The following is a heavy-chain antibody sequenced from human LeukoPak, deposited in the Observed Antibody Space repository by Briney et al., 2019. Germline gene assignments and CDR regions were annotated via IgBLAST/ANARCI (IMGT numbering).Heavy chain of an antibody. CDR2: IYYSGST. CDR1: GGSISSYY. D-gene: IGHD6-13*01. Sequence: TSETLSLTCTVSGGSISSYYWSWIRQLPEKGLEWIGYIYYSGSTNYNPSLKSRVTISVDTSKNQFSLKLSSVTAADTAVYYRARAQSPSSSWYLMDFDYWGQGTLVTVSS. J-gene: IGHJ4*02. V-gene: IGHV4-59*01. CDR3: ARAQSPSSSWYLMDFDY.